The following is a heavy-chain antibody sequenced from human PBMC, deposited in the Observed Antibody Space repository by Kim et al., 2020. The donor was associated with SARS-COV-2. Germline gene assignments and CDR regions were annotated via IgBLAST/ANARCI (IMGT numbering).Heavy chain of an antibody. Sequence: GSLKDYVDSVKGRFTISRDNAKNSRSRLRNSLRAEDTAVYFCARGWMPDYWGQGTLVTVSS. V-gene: IGHV3-7*04. J-gene: IGHJ4*02. CDR3: ARGWMPDY. CDR2: GSLK. D-gene: IGHD5-12*01.